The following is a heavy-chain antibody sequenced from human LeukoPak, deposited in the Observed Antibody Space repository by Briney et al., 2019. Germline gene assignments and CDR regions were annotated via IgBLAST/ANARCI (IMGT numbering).Heavy chain of an antibody. J-gene: IGHJ4*02. Sequence: PGGSLRLSCAASGFTFSSYSMNWVRQAPGKGLEWVSSISCSSSYINYADSVKGRFTISRDNAKNSLHLQMNSLRAEDTAVYYCARVEDYDILTGFDYWGQGTLVTVSS. CDR3: ARVEDYDILTGFDY. CDR1: GFTFSSYS. V-gene: IGHV3-21*01. D-gene: IGHD3-9*01. CDR2: ISCSSSYI.